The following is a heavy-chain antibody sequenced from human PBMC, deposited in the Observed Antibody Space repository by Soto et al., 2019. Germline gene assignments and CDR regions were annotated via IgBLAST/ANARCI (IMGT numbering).Heavy chain of an antibody. CDR2: IRKDAIVI. J-gene: IGHJ3*01. D-gene: IGHD2-2*01. V-gene: IGHV3-7*01. CDR3: ARDLSPADGNLFYDAFDL. Sequence: EVQLVESGGDLVQPGGSLRLSCAASGFTFSTYWMTWVRQARGGGLEWVANIRKDAIVIHYADSVEGRFTISRDNAKKSLYLQMSSLRAEHTAVYFCARDLSPADGNLFYDAFDLWCQGKVVTVSS. CDR1: GFTFSTYW.